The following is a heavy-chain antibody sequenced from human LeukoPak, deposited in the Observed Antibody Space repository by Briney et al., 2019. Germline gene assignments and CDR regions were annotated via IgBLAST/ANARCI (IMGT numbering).Heavy chain of an antibody. Sequence: PGGSLRLSCAASGFTVSSNYMSWVRQAPGKGLEWVSVIYSGGSTYYADSVKSRFTISRHNSKNTLYLQMNSLRAEDTAVYYCARVITLHYYYYYGMDVWGQGTTVTVSS. CDR1: GFTVSSNY. D-gene: IGHD2-21*02. J-gene: IGHJ6*02. CDR3: ARVITLHYYYYYGMDV. CDR2: IYSGGST. V-gene: IGHV3-53*04.